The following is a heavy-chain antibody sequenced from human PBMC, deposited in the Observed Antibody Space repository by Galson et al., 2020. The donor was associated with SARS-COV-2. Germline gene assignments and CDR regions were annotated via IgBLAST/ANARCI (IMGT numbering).Heavy chain of an antibody. CDR2: KSYHGRNN. CDR3: AREDDVRDREWIQLWFSFDD. V-gene: IGHV3-33*08. Sequence: WGSLTLSCAASGFTFSSYDMPGVLRAPGKGLQWVEGKSYHGRNNYYEHSVKGRFTISRDNSKNQLYLQMNSLRAEDTAVYYCAREDDVRDREWIQLWFSFDDWGQGTLVTVSS. D-gene: IGHD5-18*01. J-gene: IGHJ4*02. CDR1: GFTFSSYD.